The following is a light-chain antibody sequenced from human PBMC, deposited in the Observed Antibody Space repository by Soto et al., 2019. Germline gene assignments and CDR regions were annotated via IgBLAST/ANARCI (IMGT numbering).Light chain of an antibody. CDR1: RSNIGSNT. CDR3: AVWDDSLNGWV. V-gene: IGLV1-44*01. CDR2: SNN. Sequence: QSVLTQPPSASETPGQRVTISCSGSRSNIGSNTVNWYQQLPGTAPKLLIYSNNQRPSGVPDRFSGSKSGTSASLAISGLQSEDEAEYYCAVWDDSLNGWVFGGGTKLTVL. J-gene: IGLJ3*02.